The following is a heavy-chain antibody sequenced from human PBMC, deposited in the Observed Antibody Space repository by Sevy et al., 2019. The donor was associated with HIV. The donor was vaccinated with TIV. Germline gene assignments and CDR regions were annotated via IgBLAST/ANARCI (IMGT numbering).Heavy chain of an antibody. V-gene: IGHV3-30*03. D-gene: IGHD2-21*02. Sequence: GGSLRLSCVASGFTFTNYDLHWVRQAPGKGLDWVAVISHDGRYKNYGDSVKVRFTISRDNLRNTLFLQMDTLRPDDTAVYFCARLVSCGGDCYYLDSWGQGALVTVSS. J-gene: IGHJ4*02. CDR2: ISHDGRYK. CDR3: ARLVSCGGDCYYLDS. CDR1: GFTFTNYD.